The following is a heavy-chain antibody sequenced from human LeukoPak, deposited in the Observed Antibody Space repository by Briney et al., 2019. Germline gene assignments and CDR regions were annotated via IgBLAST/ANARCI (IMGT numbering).Heavy chain of an antibody. CDR3: ARGRYSSGWYFNYYYYMDV. Sequence: SETLSLTCAVYGGSFSGYYWSWIRQPPGKGLEWIGEINHSGSTNYNPSLKSRVTISVDTSKNQFSLKLSSVTAADTAVYYCARGRYSSGWYFNYYYYMDVWGKGTTVTVSS. V-gene: IGHV4-34*01. CDR2: INHSGST. J-gene: IGHJ6*03. CDR1: GGSFSGYY. D-gene: IGHD6-19*01.